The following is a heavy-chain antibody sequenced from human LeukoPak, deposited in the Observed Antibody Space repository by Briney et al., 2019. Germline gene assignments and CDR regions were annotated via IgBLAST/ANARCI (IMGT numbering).Heavy chain of an antibody. V-gene: IGHV4-59*12. CDR3: ARRRSYYAFDI. CDR2: IYYSGST. J-gene: IGHJ3*02. CDR1: GGSISYYY. D-gene: IGHD1-26*01. Sequence: SETLSLTCTVSGGSISYYYWSWIRQPPGKGLEWIGYIYYSGSTNYNPSLKSRVTISVDTSKNQFSLKLSSVTAADTAVYYCARRRSYYAFDIWGQGTMVTVSS.